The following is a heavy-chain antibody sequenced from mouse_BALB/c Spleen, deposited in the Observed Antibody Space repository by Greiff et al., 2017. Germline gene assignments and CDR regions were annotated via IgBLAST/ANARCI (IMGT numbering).Heavy chain of an antibody. CDR1: GFTFSSFG. J-gene: IGHJ3*01. CDR3: ARWGDWFAY. CDR2: ISSGSSTI. V-gene: IGHV5-17*02. Sequence: EVKVVESGGGLVQPGGSRKLSCAASGFTFSSFGMHWVRQAPEKGLEWVAYISSGSSTIYYADTVKGRFTISRDNPKNTLFLQMTSLRSEDTAMYYCARWGDWFAYWGQGTLVTVSA.